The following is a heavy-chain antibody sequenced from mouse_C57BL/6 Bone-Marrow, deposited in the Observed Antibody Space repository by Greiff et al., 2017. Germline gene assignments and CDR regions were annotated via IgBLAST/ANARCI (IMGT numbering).Heavy chain of an antibody. Sequence: EVKLMESGPGLVKPSQSLSLTCSVTGYSITSGYYWNWIRQFPGNKLEWMGYISYDGSNNYNPSLKNRISITRDTSKNQFFLKLNSVTTEDTATYYCARADASYWYFDVWGTGTTVTVSS. J-gene: IGHJ1*03. CDR2: ISYDGSN. CDR3: ARADASYWYFDV. V-gene: IGHV3-6*01. D-gene: IGHD6-1*01. CDR1: GYSITSGYY.